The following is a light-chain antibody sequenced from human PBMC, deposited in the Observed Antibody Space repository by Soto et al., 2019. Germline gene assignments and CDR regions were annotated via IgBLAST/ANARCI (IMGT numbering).Light chain of an antibody. CDR3: SSYTSSSPS. CDR1: SSDVGGYNY. CDR2: DVS. Sequence: QSVLTQPASWSGSPGQSITISCTGTSSDVGGYNYVSWYQQHPGKAPKLMIYDVSNRPSGVSNRFSGSKSGNTASLTISGLQAEDEADYYCSSYTSSSPSFGTGTKVTVL. J-gene: IGLJ1*01. V-gene: IGLV2-14*01.